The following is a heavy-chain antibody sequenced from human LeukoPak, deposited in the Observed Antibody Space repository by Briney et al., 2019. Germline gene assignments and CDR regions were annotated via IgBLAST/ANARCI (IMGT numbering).Heavy chain of an antibody. V-gene: IGHV4-59*01. Sequence: SETLSLTCTVSGGSISSYYWSWIRQPPGKGLEWIGYIYYSGSTNYNPSLKSRVTILVDTSKNQFSLKLSSVTAADTAVYYCARHGGSYSFDYWGQGTLVTVSS. D-gene: IGHD1-26*01. J-gene: IGHJ4*02. CDR3: ARHGGSYSFDY. CDR2: IYYSGST. CDR1: GGSISSYY.